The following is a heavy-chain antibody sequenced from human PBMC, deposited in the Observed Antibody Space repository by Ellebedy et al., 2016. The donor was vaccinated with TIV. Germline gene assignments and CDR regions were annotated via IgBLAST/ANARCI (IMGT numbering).Heavy chain of an antibody. D-gene: IGHD1-20*01. CDR1: GYSFSSYW. V-gene: IGHV5-51*01. CDR2: TYPADSNT. J-gene: IGHJ1*01. CDR3: ARHTYSYNWNGGLHY. Sequence: GESLKISCTASGYSFSSYWIGWVRQMPGKGLAWTRITYPADSNTRYSPSFQGQVTMSADQSISTADLQWSSLKASDTAVYYCARHTYSYNWNGGLHYWGQGTLVTVSA.